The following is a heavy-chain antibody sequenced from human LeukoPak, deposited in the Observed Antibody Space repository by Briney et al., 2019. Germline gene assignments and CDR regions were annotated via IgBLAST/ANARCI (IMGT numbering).Heavy chain of an antibody. CDR2: ISYDGSNK. D-gene: IGHD2-15*01. V-gene: IGHV3-30*03. CDR1: GFTFSSYD. CDR3: ARGYSRAAFDI. J-gene: IGHJ3*02. Sequence: GGSLRLSCAASGFTFSSYDMHWVRQAPGKGLEWVAVISYDGSNKYYADSVKGRFTVSRDNGKNPLLLQMNSLRAEDTALYYCARGYSRAAFDIWGQGTVVAVSS.